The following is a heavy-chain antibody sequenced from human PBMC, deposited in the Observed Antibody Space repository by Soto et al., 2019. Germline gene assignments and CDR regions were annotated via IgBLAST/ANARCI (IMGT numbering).Heavy chain of an antibody. V-gene: IGHV3-15*01. D-gene: IGHD3-3*01. Sequence: KAGGSLRLSCAASGFTFSNAWMSWVRQAPGKGLEWVGRIKSKTDGGTTDYAAPVKGRFTISRDDSKNTLYLQMNSLKTEDTAVYYCTTDREEWLTRSRFYYWGQGTLVTVSS. CDR1: GFTFSNAW. J-gene: IGHJ4*02. CDR2: IKSKTDGGTT. CDR3: TTDREEWLTRSRFYY.